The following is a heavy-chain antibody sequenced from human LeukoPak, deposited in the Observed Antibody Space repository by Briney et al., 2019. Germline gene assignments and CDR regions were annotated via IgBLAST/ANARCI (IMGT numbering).Heavy chain of an antibody. V-gene: IGHV5-51*01. CDR2: IYPGDSDT. D-gene: IGHD3-22*01. Sequence: GESLKISCKDSGYSFAIYWIGWVRQMPGKGLEWMGIIYPGDSDTRYNPSFQGQVTISVDKSINTAYLQWSSLKASDTAMYYCARLGYYDSSGYFDYWGQGTLVTVSS. CDR1: GYSFAIYW. J-gene: IGHJ4*02. CDR3: ARLGYYDSSGYFDY.